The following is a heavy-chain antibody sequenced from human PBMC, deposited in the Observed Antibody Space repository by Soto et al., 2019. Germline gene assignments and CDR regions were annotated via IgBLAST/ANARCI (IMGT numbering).Heavy chain of an antibody. D-gene: IGHD3-10*01. CDR2: ISYDGSNK. CDR1: GFTFSGYA. CDR3: ARNGGESTTEYYYYGMDV. Sequence: GESLKISCAASGFTFSGYAMNWVRQAPGKRLEWVAVISYDGSNKYYADSVKGRFTLSRDNSENTLYLQMNSLRTEDTAVYYCARNGGESTTEYYYYGMDVWGQGTTVTVSS. J-gene: IGHJ6*02. V-gene: IGHV3-30-3*01.